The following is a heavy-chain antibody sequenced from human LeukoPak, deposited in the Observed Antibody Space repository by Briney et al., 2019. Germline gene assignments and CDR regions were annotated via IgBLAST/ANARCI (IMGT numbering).Heavy chain of an antibody. CDR3: ARYVAAVGTNWFDP. V-gene: IGHV4-59*01. J-gene: IGHJ5*02. CDR1: GGSISRYY. Sequence: SETLSLTCTVSGGSISRYYWSWIRQPPGKGLEWIGYIYYSGRTNYNPSLKSRVTISVDTSKNQFSLKLSSVTAADTAVYYCARYVAAVGTNWFDPWGQGTLVTVSS. D-gene: IGHD6-13*01. CDR2: IYYSGRT.